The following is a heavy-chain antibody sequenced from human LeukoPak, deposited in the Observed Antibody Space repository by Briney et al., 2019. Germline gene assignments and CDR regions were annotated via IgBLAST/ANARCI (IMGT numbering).Heavy chain of an antibody. CDR1: GITFSTYD. CDR2: IRYDGSNK. CDR3: AKDQRWLQLGNNWFDP. Sequence: GGTLRLSCAASGITFSTYDMIWVRQAPGKGLEWVAFIRYDGSNKYYADSVKGRFTISRDNSKNTLYLQMNSLRAEDTAVYYCAKDQRWLQLGNNWFDPWGQGTLVTVSS. D-gene: IGHD5-24*01. J-gene: IGHJ5*02. V-gene: IGHV3-30*02.